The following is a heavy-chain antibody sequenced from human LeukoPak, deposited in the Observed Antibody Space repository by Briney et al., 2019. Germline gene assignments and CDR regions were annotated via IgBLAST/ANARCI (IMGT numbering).Heavy chain of an antibody. CDR2: ISYDGSNK. J-gene: IGHJ4*02. Sequence: PGGSLRLSCAASGFTFNTYTMHWVRQAPGKGLEWVAVISYDGSNKYYADSVKGRFTISRDNSKNTLYLQMNSLRAEDTTVYYCAREGWFGELSANPFYFGYWGQGTLVTVSS. CDR3: AREGWFGELSANPFYFGY. D-gene: IGHD3-10*01. V-gene: IGHV3-30-3*01. CDR1: GFTFNTYT.